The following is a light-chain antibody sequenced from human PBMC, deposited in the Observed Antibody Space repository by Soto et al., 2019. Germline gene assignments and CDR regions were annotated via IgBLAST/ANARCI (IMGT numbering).Light chain of an antibody. V-gene: IGLV1-44*01. CDR1: NSNIGGSNA. J-gene: IGLJ1*01. Sequence: QSVLTQPPSASGTPGQRVAISCSGSNSNIGGSNAVYWYQQVPGTAPKLLIHHNNLRPSGVPDRFSGSKSGTSASLAITGLQAEDEADYYCLSYDSSLSAFYVFGTGTKLTVL. CDR2: HNN. CDR3: LSYDSSLSAFYV.